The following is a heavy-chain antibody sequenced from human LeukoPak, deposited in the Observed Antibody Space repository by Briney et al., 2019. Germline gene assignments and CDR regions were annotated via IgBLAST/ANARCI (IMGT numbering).Heavy chain of an antibody. D-gene: IGHD3-22*01. V-gene: IGHV3-20*04. CDR3: ARARGDSSGYYYPAYYYYMDV. J-gene: IGHJ6*03. Sequence: GGSLRLSCAASGFTFDDYGMSWVRQAPGKGLEWVSGINWNGGSTGYADSVKGRFTISRDNAKNSLYLQMNSLRAEDTALYYCARARGDSSGYYYPAYYYYMDVWGKGTTVTVSS. CDR2: INWNGGST. CDR1: GFTFDDYG.